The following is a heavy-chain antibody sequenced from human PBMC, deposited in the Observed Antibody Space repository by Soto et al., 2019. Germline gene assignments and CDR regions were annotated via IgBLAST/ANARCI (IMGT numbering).Heavy chain of an antibody. Sequence: SVKVSCKASGGTFSSYTISWVRQAPGQGLEWMGRIIPILGIANYAQKFQGRVTITADKSTSTAYMELSSLRSEDTAVYYCARDSGYYDSSGYPGVDYWGQGTLVTVAS. V-gene: IGHV1-69*04. D-gene: IGHD3-22*01. CDR1: GGTFSSYT. CDR2: IIPILGIA. CDR3: ARDSGYYDSSGYPGVDY. J-gene: IGHJ4*02.